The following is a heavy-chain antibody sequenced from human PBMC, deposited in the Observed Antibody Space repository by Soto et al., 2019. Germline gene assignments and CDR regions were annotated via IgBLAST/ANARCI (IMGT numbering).Heavy chain of an antibody. Sequence: PGGSLRLSCAASGFTFSSYVMHWVRQAPGKGLEWVAVISYDGSNKYYADSVKGRFTISRDNSKNTLYLQMNSLRAEDTAVYYCAKDGSSGGFDFWGQGTPVTVSS. V-gene: IGHV3-30*18. CDR2: ISYDGSNK. CDR1: GFTFSSYV. J-gene: IGHJ4*02. CDR3: AKDGSSGGFDF. D-gene: IGHD6-19*01.